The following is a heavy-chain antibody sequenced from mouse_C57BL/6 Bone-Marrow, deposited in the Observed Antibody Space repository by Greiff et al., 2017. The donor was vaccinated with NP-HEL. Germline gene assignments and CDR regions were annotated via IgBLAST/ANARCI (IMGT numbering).Heavy chain of an antibody. CDR2: IHPNSGST. CDR3: ARWAYYDYDGAWFAY. D-gene: IGHD2-4*01. Sequence: QVHVKQPGAELVKPGASVKLSCKASGYTFTSYWMHWVKQRPGQGLEWIGMIHPNSGSTNYNEKFKSKATLTVDKSSSTAYMQLSSLTSEDSAVYYCARWAYYDYDGAWFAYWGQGTLVTVSA. J-gene: IGHJ3*01. CDR1: GYTFTSYW. V-gene: IGHV1-64*01.